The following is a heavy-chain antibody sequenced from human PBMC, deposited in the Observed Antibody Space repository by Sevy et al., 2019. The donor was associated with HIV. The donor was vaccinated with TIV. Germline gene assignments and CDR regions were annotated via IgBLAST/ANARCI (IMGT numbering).Heavy chain of an antibody. V-gene: IGHV3-30-3*01. D-gene: IGHD3-10*01. CDR2: ISYDGSNK. CDR3: ARGPLVRGHFDY. Sequence: GGSLRLSCAASGFTFSSYAMHWVRQAPGKGLEWVVVISYDGSNKYYADSVKGRFTISRDNSKNTLYLQMNSLRAEDTAVYYCARGPLVRGHFDYWGQGTLVTVSS. J-gene: IGHJ4*02. CDR1: GFTFSSYA.